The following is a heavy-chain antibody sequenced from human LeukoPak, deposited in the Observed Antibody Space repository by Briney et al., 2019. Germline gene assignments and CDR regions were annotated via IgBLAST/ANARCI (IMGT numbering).Heavy chain of an antibody. CDR1: GFTFDDYA. J-gene: IGHJ3*02. CDR2: ISWNSGSI. CDR3: AKDTPGGAFDI. Sequence: GGSLRLSCAASGFTFDDYAMHWVRQAPGKGLEWVSGISWNSGSIGYADSVKGRFTISRDNAKNSLYLQMNSLRAEDTALYYCAKDTPGGAFDIWGQGTMVTVSS. V-gene: IGHV3-9*01.